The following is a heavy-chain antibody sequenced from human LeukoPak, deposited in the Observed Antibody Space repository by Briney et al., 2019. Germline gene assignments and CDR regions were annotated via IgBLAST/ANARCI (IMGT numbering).Heavy chain of an antibody. D-gene: IGHD6-19*01. CDR3: ARSGFSTGSYLDF. V-gene: IGHV1-2*02. Sequence: ASVKVSCKASGYTFTGQFIHWLRQAPGQGLEWMGWIDPPSGTPHYAQKFHDTVTMTRDTSIATAYMEVHSLKSDDTAVYYCARSGFSTGSYLDFWGQGTLISVSS. J-gene: IGHJ4*02. CDR1: GYTFTGQF. CDR2: IDPPSGTP.